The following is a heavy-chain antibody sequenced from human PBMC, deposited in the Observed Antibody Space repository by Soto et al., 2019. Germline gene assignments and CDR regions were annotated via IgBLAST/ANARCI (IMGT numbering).Heavy chain of an antibody. CDR2: IYPGDSDS. J-gene: IGHJ4*02. CDR3: ARQIYDYDPGPNFQYYFDS. CDR1: GNSFTSYG. Sequence: XESLKLFWKGSGNSFTSYGIGLVHQMPGKGREWMGIIYPGDSDSRYSPSFQGQVTISATKSITTVFLQWSSLRASDTAMYYCARQIYDYDPGPNFQYYFDSWGQGTPVTVSS. D-gene: IGHD3-22*01. V-gene: IGHV5-51*07.